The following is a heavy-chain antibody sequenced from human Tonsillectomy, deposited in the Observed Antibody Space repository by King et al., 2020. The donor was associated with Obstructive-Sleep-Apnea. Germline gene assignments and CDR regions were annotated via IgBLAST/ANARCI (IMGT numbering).Heavy chain of an antibody. J-gene: IGHJ3*02. CDR2: MNPNTGNT. V-gene: IGHV1-8*02. CDR3: VRQGRDHNSFSGYYNMWAFDI. CDR1: AYTFSDFT. D-gene: IGHD5-12*01. Sequence: VQLVESGAEVKKPGASVKVSCKASAYTFSDFTINWVRQVPGHGLEWMGWMNPNTGNTDYAQKFKGRATLTRDTSRTTAYLELSSLRSEDTAVYYCVRQGRDHNSFSGYYNMWAFDIWGQGTMVTVSS.